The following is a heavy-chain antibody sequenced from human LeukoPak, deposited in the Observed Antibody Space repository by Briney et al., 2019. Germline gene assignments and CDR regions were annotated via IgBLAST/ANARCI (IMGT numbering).Heavy chain of an antibody. Sequence: PGRSLRLSCTASGFTFGDYAMSWVRQAPGKGLEWVGFIRSKAYGGITEYAASVKGRFTISRDDSKSIAYLQMNSLKTEDTAVYYCTRDFCSSTSCYYYYYYMDVWGKGTTVTVSS. CDR2: IRSKAYGGIT. CDR3: TRDFCSSTSCYYYYYYMDV. V-gene: IGHV3-49*04. D-gene: IGHD2-2*01. CDR1: GFTFGDYA. J-gene: IGHJ6*03.